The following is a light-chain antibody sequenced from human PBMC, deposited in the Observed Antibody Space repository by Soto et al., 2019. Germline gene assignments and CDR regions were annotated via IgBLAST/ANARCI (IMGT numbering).Light chain of an antibody. CDR1: SSDVDNGYDS. CDR2: EVT. V-gene: IGLV2-14*01. J-gene: IGLJ1*01. Sequence: QSALAQPASVSGSPGQSITISCTGNSSDVDNGYDSVSWSQQHPGKAPKLILYEVTNRPSGVSSRFSGSKSGNTASLTISGLQAEDEADYYCSSYTVSAAPYVFGTGTKVTVL. CDR3: SSYTVSAAPYV.